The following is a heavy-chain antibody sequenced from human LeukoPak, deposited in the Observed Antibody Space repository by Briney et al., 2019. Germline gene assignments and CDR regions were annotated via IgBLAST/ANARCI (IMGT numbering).Heavy chain of an antibody. CDR2: ISYDESNK. J-gene: IGHJ1*01. D-gene: IGHD4-17*01. CDR3: ARDATGDGDLES. CDR1: GFTFRSYV. Sequence: GGSLRLSCGASGFTFRSYVMHWVRQAPGKGLEWVAVISYDESNKYYADSVKGRFTISRDNSKNTLYLQMNSLRSEDAALYYCARDATGDGDLESWGQGTLVTVSP. V-gene: IGHV3-30*04.